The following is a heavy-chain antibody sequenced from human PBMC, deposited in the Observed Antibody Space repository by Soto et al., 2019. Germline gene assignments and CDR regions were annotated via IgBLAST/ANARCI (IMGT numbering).Heavy chain of an antibody. V-gene: IGHV1-24*01. CDR3: ATERTVVVVAASPRDAFDI. D-gene: IGHD2-15*01. CDR2: FDPEDGET. Sequence: AASVKVSCKVSGYTLTELSMHWVRQAPGKRLEWMGGFDPEDGETIYAQKFQGRVTMTEDTSTDTAYMELSSLRSEDTAVYYCATERTVVVVAASPRDAFDIWGQGTMVTVSS. J-gene: IGHJ3*02. CDR1: GYTLTELS.